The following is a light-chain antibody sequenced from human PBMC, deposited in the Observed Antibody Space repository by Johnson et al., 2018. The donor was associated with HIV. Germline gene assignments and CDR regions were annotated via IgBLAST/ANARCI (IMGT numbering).Light chain of an antibody. J-gene: IGLJ1*01. V-gene: IGLV1-51*02. Sequence: QSVLTQPPSVSAAPGQKVTISCSGSSSNIGNNYVSWYRQLPGTAPKVLIYEDNKRPSGIPDRFSGSKSGTSAALAIAGLQTGDEADYYCGTWDSRLTVGVVGSGTKVTVL. CDR1: SSNIGNNY. CDR3: GTWDSRLTVGV. CDR2: EDN.